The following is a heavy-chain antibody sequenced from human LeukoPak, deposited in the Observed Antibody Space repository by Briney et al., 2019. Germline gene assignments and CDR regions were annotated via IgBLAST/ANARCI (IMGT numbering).Heavy chain of an antibody. CDR3: AKDPNGRDFWSGYYFLDY. V-gene: IGHV3-30*18. CDR1: GFTFSSYW. D-gene: IGHD3-3*01. Sequence: GGSLRLSCAASGFTFSSYWMHWVRQAPGKGLEWVAVISYDGSNKYYADSVKGRFTISRDNSKNTLYLQMNSLRAEDTAVYYCAKDPNGRDFWSGYYFLDYWGQGTLVTVSS. CDR2: ISYDGSNK. J-gene: IGHJ4*02.